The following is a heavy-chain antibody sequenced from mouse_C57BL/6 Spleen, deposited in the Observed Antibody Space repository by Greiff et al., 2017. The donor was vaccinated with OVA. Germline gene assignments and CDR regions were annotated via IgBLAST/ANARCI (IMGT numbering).Heavy chain of an antibody. V-gene: IGHV5-4*03. Sequence: EVKLMESGGGLVKPGGSLKLSCAASGFTFSSYAMSWVRQTPEKRLEWVATISDGGSYTYYPDNVKGRFTISRDNAKNNLYLQMSHLKSEDTAMYYCARGGLLLGFDYWGQGTTLTVSS. CDR2: ISDGGSYT. CDR1: GFTFSSYA. D-gene: IGHD2-3*01. CDR3: ARGGLLLGFDY. J-gene: IGHJ2*01.